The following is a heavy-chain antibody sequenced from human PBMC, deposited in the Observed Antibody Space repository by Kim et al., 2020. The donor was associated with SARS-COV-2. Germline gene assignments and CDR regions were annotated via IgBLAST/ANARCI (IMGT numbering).Heavy chain of an antibody. V-gene: IGHV6-1*01. Sequence: YNDYAESVKSRITINPDTSKNQFSLQLSSVTPEDTAVYFCARAAARRFDYWGQGTLVTVSS. D-gene: IGHD6-6*01. J-gene: IGHJ4*02. CDR3: ARAAARRFDY. CDR2: YN.